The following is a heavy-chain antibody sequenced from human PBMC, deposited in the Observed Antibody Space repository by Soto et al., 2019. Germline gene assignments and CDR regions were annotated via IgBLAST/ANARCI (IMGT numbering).Heavy chain of an antibody. CDR1: GYTLTELS. D-gene: IGHD2-15*01. Sequence: ASVKVSCKVSGYTLTELSMHWVRQAPGKGLEWMGGFDPEDGETIYAQKFQGRVTMTEDTSTDTAYMELSNLRSEDTAVYYCATDLNLGYCSGGSCYPGFDFDYWGQGTLVTVSS. CDR2: FDPEDGET. CDR3: ATDLNLGYCSGGSCYPGFDFDY. J-gene: IGHJ4*02. V-gene: IGHV1-24*01.